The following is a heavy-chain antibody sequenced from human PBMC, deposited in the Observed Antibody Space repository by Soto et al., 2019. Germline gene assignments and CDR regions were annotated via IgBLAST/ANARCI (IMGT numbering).Heavy chain of an antibody. CDR3: ATRKTVFGLLIPPFEP. J-gene: IGHJ5*02. CDR1: GGSVNGYY. CDR2: INHTGGT. D-gene: IGHD3-3*01. Sequence: QVHLQQWGAGLLKPSETLSLTGAVYGGSVNGYYWNWIRQPPGQGLEWIGEINHTGGTHYNPSLKSGVTMAVETSKNQCTLMLSSVTAADTAIYYCATRKTVFGLLIPPFEPWGQGTQVTVSS. V-gene: IGHV4-34*02.